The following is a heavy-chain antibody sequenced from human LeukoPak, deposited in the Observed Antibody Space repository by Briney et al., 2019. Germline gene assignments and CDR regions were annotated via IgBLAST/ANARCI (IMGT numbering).Heavy chain of an antibody. CDR3: AKDRAYSSSWYDY. V-gene: IGHV3-23*01. D-gene: IGHD6-13*01. J-gene: IGHJ4*02. CDR1: GFTFTSYA. Sequence: PGGSLRLSCAASGFTFTSYAMSWVRQGPGKGLEWVSAITGSGGSTHDADSVKGRFTISRDNSKNMLYLQMNSLRAEDTAVYYCAKDRAYSSSWYDYWGQGTLVTVSS. CDR2: ITGSGGST.